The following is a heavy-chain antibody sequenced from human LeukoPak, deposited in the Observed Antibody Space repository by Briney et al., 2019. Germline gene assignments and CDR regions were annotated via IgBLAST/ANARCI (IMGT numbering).Heavy chain of an antibody. V-gene: IGHV1-69*05. Sequence: ASVKVSCKASGGTFSSYAISWVRQAPGQGLEWMGGIIPIFGTANYAQKFQGRVTITTDESTSAAYMELSSLRSEDTAVYYCARGTPYYYYYYMDVRGKGTTVTVSS. J-gene: IGHJ6*03. CDR3: ARGTPYYYYYYMDV. CDR2: IIPIFGTA. CDR1: GGTFSSYA. D-gene: IGHD1-14*01.